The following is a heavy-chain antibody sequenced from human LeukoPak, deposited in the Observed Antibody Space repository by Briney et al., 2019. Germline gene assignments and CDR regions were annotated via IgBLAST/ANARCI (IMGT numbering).Heavy chain of an antibody. CDR3: ARSFDNYYYYHMDV. D-gene: IGHD3-10*01. J-gene: IGHJ6*03. V-gene: IGHV4-59*01. CDR2: IYSTGST. Sequence: PSETLSLTCTVSGGSISGYYWSWVRQSPEKGLESIGFIYSTGSTSYNPSLRSRVTISVDTSQNQFYLRLTSVTAADTAVYYCARSFDNYYYYHMDVWGKGTTVTISS. CDR1: GGSISGYY.